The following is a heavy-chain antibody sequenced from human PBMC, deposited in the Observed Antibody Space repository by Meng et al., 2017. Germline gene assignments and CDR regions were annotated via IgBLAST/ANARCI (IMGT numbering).Heavy chain of an antibody. V-gene: IGHV1-69*05. Sequence: SVKVSCKASGGTFSSYAISWVRQAPGQGLEWMGGIIPIFGTANYAQKFQGRVTITTNESTSTAYMELSSRRSEDTAVYDCARISVPPSGDYYDSSGYSELRNAFDIWGQGTMVTVSS. CDR1: GGTFSSYA. CDR3: ARISVPPSGDYYDSSGYSELRNAFDI. CDR2: IIPIFGTA. J-gene: IGHJ3*02. D-gene: IGHD3-22*01.